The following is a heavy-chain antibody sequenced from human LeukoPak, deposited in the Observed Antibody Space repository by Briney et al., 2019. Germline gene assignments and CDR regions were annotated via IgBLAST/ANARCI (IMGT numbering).Heavy chain of an antibody. D-gene: IGHD6-13*01. Sequence: GGSLRLSCAASGFTFSSYAMHWVRQAPGKGLEWVAVISYDGSNRYYADSVEGRFTISRDNSKNTLYLQMNSLRAEDTAVYYCARDQVSSSWYPAPFDYWGQGTLVTVSS. CDR1: GFTFSSYA. CDR3: ARDQVSSSWYPAPFDY. J-gene: IGHJ4*02. CDR2: ISYDGSNR. V-gene: IGHV3-30-3*01.